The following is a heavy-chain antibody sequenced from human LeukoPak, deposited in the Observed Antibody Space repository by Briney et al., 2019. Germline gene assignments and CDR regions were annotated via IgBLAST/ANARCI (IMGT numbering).Heavy chain of an antibody. CDR2: IYSGGST. CDR1: GFTVSSNY. J-gene: IGHJ4*02. D-gene: IGHD2-2*01. V-gene: IGHV3-53*01. CDR3: ARDYCSSTSCLFDY. Sequence: GGSLRLSCAASGFTVSSNYMSWVRQAPGKGLEWVSVIYSGGSTYYADSVKGRFTISRDNSKNTLYLQMNSLRAEDTAVYYCARDYCSSTSCLFDYWGQGTLVTVSS.